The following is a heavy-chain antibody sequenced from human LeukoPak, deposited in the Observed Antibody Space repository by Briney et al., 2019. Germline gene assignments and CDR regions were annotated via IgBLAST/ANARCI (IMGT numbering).Heavy chain of an antibody. D-gene: IGHD3-22*01. Sequence: GGSLRLSCAASGFTFSNYPISWVRQAPGKGLEWVSSISSSSSYIYYADSVKGRFTISRDNAKNSLYLQMNSLRAEDTAVYYCARDDSSGYYFDYWGQGTLVTVSS. CDR3: ARDDSSGYYFDY. V-gene: IGHV3-21*01. J-gene: IGHJ4*02. CDR2: ISSSSSYI. CDR1: GFTFSNYP.